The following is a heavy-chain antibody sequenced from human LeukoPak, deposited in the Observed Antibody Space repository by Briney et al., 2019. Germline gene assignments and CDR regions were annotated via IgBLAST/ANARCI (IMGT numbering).Heavy chain of an antibody. CDR2: IHYSGST. CDR3: AKGQMWLVS. D-gene: IGHD2-21*01. V-gene: IGHV4-59*01. Sequence: SETLSLTCTVSGGSISGSYWGWIRQPPGKGLEWIGYIHYSGSTNYNPSLKSRVTISVDTSKNQFSLKLSSVTAADTAVYYCAKGQMWLVSWGQGTLVTVSS. J-gene: IGHJ4*02. CDR1: GGSISGSY.